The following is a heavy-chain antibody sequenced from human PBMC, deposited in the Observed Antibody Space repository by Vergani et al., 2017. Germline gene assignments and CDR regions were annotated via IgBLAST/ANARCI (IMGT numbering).Heavy chain of an antibody. D-gene: IGHD3-22*01. CDR1: GGSISSYY. V-gene: IGHV4-59*01. CDR2: IYYSGST. Sequence: QVQLQESGPGLVKPSETLSLTCTVSGGSISSYYWSWIRQPPGKGLEWIGYIYYSGSTNYNPSLKSRVTISVDTSKNQFSLKLSSVTAADTAVYYCARGPPSGWTMIWGQGTLVTVSS. CDR3: ARGPPSGWTMI. J-gene: IGHJ4*02.